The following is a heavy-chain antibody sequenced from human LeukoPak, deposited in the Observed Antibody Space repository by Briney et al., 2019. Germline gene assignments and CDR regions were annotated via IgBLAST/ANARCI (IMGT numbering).Heavy chain of an antibody. J-gene: IGHJ5*02. CDR3: ARTVVRITLERYFDP. CDR2: ISKDGGST. D-gene: IGHD3-10*01. CDR1: GLTFSEYW. V-gene: IGHV3-74*03. Sequence: GGSLRLSCAVSGLTFSEYWMHWVRHDAGKGLVWVAGISKDGGSTEYADFVKGRCTISTDKSKNALDLHLNSLRGDDTAVYYCARTVVRITLERYFDPWGQGTLVIVSS.